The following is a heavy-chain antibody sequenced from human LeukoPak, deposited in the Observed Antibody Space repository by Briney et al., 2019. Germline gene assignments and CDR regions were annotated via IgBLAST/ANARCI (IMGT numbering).Heavy chain of an antibody. CDR1: GFTFSIYW. CDR2: IKVDGSEK. Sequence: GGSLRLSCAASGFTFSIYWMSWVRQAPGKGLEWVANIKVDGSEKYYVDSVKGRFTISRDNAKNSLYLQVNSLRAEDTAVYYCARGLPYYDVWGQGTLVTVSS. V-gene: IGHV3-7*01. D-gene: IGHD3-10*02. CDR3: ARGLPYYDV. J-gene: IGHJ4*02.